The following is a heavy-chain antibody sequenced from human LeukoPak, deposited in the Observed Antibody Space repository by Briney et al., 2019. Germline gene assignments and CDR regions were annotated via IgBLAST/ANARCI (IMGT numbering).Heavy chain of an antibody. CDR2: ISSSSSYI. Sequence: GGSLRLSCAASGFTFSSYSMNWVRQAPGKGLEWVSSISSSSSYIYYADSVKGRFTISRDNAKNSLYLQMNSLRAEDTAVYYCAKGNYYFDSSGYFHFDYWGQGTLVTVSS. V-gene: IGHV3-21*04. CDR3: AKGNYYFDSSGYFHFDY. CDR1: GFTFSSYS. D-gene: IGHD3-22*01. J-gene: IGHJ4*02.